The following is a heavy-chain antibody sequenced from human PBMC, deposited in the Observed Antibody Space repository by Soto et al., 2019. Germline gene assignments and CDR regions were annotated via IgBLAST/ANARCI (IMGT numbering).Heavy chain of an antibody. Sequence: SETLSLTCTVSGGSISSYYWSWIRQPPGKGLEWIGYTYYSGSTNYNPSLKSRVNISVDTSKNQFSLKLSSVTAADTAVYYCARQNTMVRGVLSPADYWGQGTLVTVSS. D-gene: IGHD3-10*01. J-gene: IGHJ4*02. V-gene: IGHV4-59*08. CDR3: ARQNTMVRGVLSPADY. CDR2: TYYSGST. CDR1: GGSISSYY.